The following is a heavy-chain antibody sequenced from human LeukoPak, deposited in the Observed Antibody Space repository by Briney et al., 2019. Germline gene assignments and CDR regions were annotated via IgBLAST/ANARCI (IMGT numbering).Heavy chain of an antibody. D-gene: IGHD2-2*01. CDR1: GFTFSSYA. J-gene: IGHJ4*02. V-gene: IGHV3-23*01. Sequence: GGYLRLSCAASGFTFSSYAMSWVRQAPGKGLEWVSAISGSGGSTYYADSVKGRFTISRDNSKNTLYLQMNSLRAEDTAVYYCANSYCSSTSCYLYYFDYWGQGTLVTVSS. CDR2: ISGSGGST. CDR3: ANSYCSSTSCYLYYFDY.